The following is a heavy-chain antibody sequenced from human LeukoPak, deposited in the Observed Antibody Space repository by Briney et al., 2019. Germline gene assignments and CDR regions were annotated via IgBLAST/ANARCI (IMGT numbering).Heavy chain of an antibody. D-gene: IGHD6-19*01. J-gene: IGHJ3*02. V-gene: IGHV3-30-3*01. CDR1: GFTFSSYA. CDR2: ISYDGSNK. Sequence: GRSLRLSCAASGFTFSSYAMHWVRQAPGKGLEWVAVISYDGSNKYYADSVKGRFTISRDNSKNTLYLQMNSLRAEDTAVYYCYHSSGSSRVDAFDIWGQGTMVTVSS. CDR3: YHSSGSSRVDAFDI.